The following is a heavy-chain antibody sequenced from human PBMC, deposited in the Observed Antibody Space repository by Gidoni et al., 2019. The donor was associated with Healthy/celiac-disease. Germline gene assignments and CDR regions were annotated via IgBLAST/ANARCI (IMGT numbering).Heavy chain of an antibody. CDR2: ISSSSSYI. V-gene: IGHV3-21*01. CDR1: GFTFSSYS. D-gene: IGHD3-9*01. CDR3: ARGETYYDILTGYYQLDY. Sequence: EVQLVESGGGLVKPGGSLRLSCAASGFTFSSYSVNWVRQAPGKGLEWVSSISSSSSYIYYADSVKGRFTISRDNAKNSLYLQMNSLRAEDTAVYYCARGETYYDILTGYYQLDYWGQGTLVTVSS. J-gene: IGHJ4*02.